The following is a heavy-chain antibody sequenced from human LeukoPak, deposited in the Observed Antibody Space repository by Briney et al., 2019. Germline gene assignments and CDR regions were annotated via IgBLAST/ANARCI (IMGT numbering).Heavy chain of an antibody. V-gene: IGHV4-59*01. CDR3: ARDGYNRL. CDR2: IYYSGST. CDR1: GGSISSYF. J-gene: IGHJ4*02. D-gene: IGHD5-24*01. Sequence: SETLSLTCTVSGGSISSYFWSWIRQPPGKGLEWIGYIYYSGSTNYNPSLKGRVTISVDTSKNQFSLKLSSVTAADTAVYYCARDGYNRLWGQGTLVTVSS.